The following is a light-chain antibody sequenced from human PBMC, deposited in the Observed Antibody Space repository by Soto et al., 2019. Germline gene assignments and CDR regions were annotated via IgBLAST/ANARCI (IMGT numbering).Light chain of an antibody. CDR3: QQYNNWPLYS. CDR2: DAS. Sequence: EVVMTQSPATLSVSPGERATLSCRASQSVSINVAWYQQNPGQAPRLLIYDASTRATDNPARFSGSGSGTEFTLTISSLQSEDFAVYYCQQYNNWPLYSFGQGTKLEIK. J-gene: IGKJ2*03. V-gene: IGKV3-15*01. CDR1: QSVSIN.